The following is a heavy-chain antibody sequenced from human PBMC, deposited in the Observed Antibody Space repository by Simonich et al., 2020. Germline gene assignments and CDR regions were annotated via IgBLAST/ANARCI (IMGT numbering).Heavy chain of an antibody. CDR2: INHSGSN. D-gene: IGHD6-13*01. V-gene: IGHV4-34*01. Sequence: QVQLQQWGAGLLKPSETLSLTCAVYGGSFSGYYWSWIRQPPGKGLEWIGEINHSGSNNYNPSPKSRVTISVDTSKNQFSLKLSSVTAADTAVYYCARHTVKSIAATNYYYGMDVWGQGTTVTVSS. CDR3: ARHTVKSIAATNYYYGMDV. CDR1: GGSFSGYY. J-gene: IGHJ6*02.